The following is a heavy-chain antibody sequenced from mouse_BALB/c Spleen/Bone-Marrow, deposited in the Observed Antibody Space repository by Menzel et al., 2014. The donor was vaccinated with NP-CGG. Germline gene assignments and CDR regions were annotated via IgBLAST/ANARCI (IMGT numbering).Heavy chain of an antibody. J-gene: IGHJ3*01. V-gene: IGHV5-6-4*01. CDR1: GFTFSSYT. Sequence: EVKLVESGGGLVKPGGSLKLSCAASGFTFSSYTMSWVCQTPEKRLEWVATISSGGSYTYYPDSVKGRFTISRDNAKNALYLQMSSLKSEDTAMYYCTRSYYRYDEEAWFAYWGQGTLVTVSA. D-gene: IGHD2-14*01. CDR3: TRSYYRYDEEAWFAY. CDR2: ISSGGSYT.